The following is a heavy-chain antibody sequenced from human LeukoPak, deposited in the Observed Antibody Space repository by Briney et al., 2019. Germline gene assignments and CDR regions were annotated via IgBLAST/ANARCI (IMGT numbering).Heavy chain of an antibody. J-gene: IGHJ6*03. CDR1: GFTFDAYG. V-gene: IGHV3-20*04. CDR3: ASASCYTIRGSCSGYYMDV. Sequence: RPAGTLSFSCAASGFTFDAYGMGWVRQAPGKGLEWVSGLNWNSGSTGYAASVKGRFTISRDNAKNSVYLQMNSLRAEDTALYYCASASCYTIRGSCSGYYMDVWGKGTTVTVSS. D-gene: IGHD2-2*02. CDR2: LNWNSGST.